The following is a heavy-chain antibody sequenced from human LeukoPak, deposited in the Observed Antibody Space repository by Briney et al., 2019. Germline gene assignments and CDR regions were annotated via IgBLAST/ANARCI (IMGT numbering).Heavy chain of an antibody. D-gene: IGHD6-6*01. Sequence: PGGSLRLSCAASGFTFSTYAMYWVRQAPGKGLKWVAIISYDGNNQYYADSVKGRFTISRDYSKNTLYLQMNSLRREDTAIYYFARDLAARHFDYWGQGTLVTVSS. CDR1: GFTFSTYA. CDR3: ARDLAARHFDY. J-gene: IGHJ4*02. V-gene: IGHV3-30*03. CDR2: ISYDGNNQ.